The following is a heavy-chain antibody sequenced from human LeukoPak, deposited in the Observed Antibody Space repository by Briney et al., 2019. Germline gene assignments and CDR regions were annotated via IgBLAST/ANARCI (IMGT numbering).Heavy chain of an antibody. V-gene: IGHV4-61*02. Sequence: PSETLSLTCTVSGVSISSGSYYWSWLGQPAGKGREWIGRIYASGSTNYNPSLKSRVTISVDTSKNQFSLKLSSVTAADTAVYYCARDSLAHYYDSSGYNGDYWGQGTLVTVSS. D-gene: IGHD3-22*01. CDR2: IYASGST. CDR1: GVSISSGSYY. J-gene: IGHJ4*02. CDR3: ARDSLAHYYDSSGYNGDY.